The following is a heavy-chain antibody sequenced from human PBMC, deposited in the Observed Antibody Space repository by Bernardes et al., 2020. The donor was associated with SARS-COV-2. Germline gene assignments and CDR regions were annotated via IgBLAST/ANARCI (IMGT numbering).Heavy chain of an antibody. J-gene: IGHJ4*02. V-gene: IGHV3-49*02. D-gene: IGHD3-10*01. CDR2: IRTKAGAGATA. CDR3: SRDFILRAIWEPHYDY. Sequence: APGKGLEWVGLIRTKAGAGATAEYDASLKGRFTISRDDSKNIAYLQMNSLKTEDTAVYYCSRDFILRAIWEPHYDYWGQGTLVTVSS.